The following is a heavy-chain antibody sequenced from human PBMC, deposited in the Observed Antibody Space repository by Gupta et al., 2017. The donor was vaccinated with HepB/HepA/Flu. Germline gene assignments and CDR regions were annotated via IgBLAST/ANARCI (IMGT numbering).Heavy chain of an antibody. Sequence: QVQLQQWGAGLLKPSETLSLTCAVYGGSFSGYYWSWIRQPPGKGLEWIGEINHSGSTNYNPSLKSRVTISVDTSKNQFSLKLSSVTAADTAVYYCATDGGTYYYGSGGTGYWGQGTLVTVSS. J-gene: IGHJ4*02. D-gene: IGHD3-10*01. V-gene: IGHV4-34*01. CDR2: INHSGST. CDR1: GGSFSGYY. CDR3: ATDGGTYYYGSGGTGY.